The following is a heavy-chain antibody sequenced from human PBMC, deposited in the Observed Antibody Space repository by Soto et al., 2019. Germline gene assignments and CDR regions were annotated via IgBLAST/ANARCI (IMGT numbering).Heavy chain of an antibody. CDR2: IYYSGTT. D-gene: IGHD3-16*01. CDR3: ARSQRGRTAFTFDY. CDR1: GDSVSNDNYY. Sequence: SETLSLTCAVSGDSVSNDNYYWSWIRQPPGKGLEWIGYIYYSGTTNYNSYLKSRLSLSVDMSKNQFSLKLASVNAADTAVYFCARSQRGRTAFTFDYWGQGALVTVSS. J-gene: IGHJ4*02. V-gene: IGHV4-61*01.